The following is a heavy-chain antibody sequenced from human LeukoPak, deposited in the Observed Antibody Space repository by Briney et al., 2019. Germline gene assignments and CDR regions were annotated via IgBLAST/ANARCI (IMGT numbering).Heavy chain of an antibody. CDR3: AKKEIPLGYCSSTSCYRGGSPFDY. V-gene: IGHV3-23*01. CDR2: ISDSGGST. J-gene: IGHJ4*02. D-gene: IGHD2-2*02. Sequence: PGGSLRLSCAASGFTFSSYAMSWVRQAPGKGLEWVSTISDSGGSTYYADSVKGRFTISRDNSKNTLYLQMNSLRAEDTAVYYCAKKEIPLGYCSSTSCYRGGSPFDYWGQGTLVTVSS. CDR1: GFTFSSYA.